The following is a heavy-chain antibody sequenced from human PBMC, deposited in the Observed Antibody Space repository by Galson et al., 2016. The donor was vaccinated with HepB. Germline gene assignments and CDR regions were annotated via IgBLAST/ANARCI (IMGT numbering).Heavy chain of an antibody. CDR2: IYHSGST. CDR3: ARNYSSPMSRRLDS. J-gene: IGHJ4*02. D-gene: IGHD6-13*01. V-gene: IGHV4-4*02. Sequence: TLSLTCVVSGDSINSRNWWSWVRQPPGRGREGIGEIYHSGSTNYSPSLKSRVTISVDKSKNQFSLKLNSVTAADTAVYYCARNYSSPMSRRLDSWGQGILVTVSS. CDR1: GDSINSRNW.